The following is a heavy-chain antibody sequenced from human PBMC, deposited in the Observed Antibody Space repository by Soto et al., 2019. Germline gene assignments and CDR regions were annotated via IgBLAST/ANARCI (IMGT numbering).Heavy chain of an antibody. Sequence: PGESLKISCKGSGYSFTSYWIGWVRQMPGKGLEWMGIIYPGDSDTRYSPSFQGQVTISADKSISTAYLQWSSLKASDTAMYYCARLRGGGYYDSSGYPLYNWFAPWGQGTLVTVSS. CDR1: GYSFTSYW. CDR2: IYPGDSDT. D-gene: IGHD3-22*01. V-gene: IGHV5-51*01. J-gene: IGHJ5*02. CDR3: ARLRGGGYYDSSGYPLYNWFAP.